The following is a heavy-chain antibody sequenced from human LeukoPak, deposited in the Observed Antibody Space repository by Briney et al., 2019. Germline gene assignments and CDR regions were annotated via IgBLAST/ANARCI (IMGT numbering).Heavy chain of an antibody. D-gene: IGHD6-13*01. J-gene: IGHJ6*03. V-gene: IGHV4-4*07. CDR3: ARDGILAAGTGYYYYYYMDV. CDR1: GGSISSYY. CDR2: IYTSGST. Sequence: SETLSLTCTVSGGSISSYYWSWIRQPAGKGLEWIGRIYTSGSTNYNPSLKSRVTMSVDTSKNQFSLKLSSVTAADTAVYYCARDGILAAGTGYYYYYYMDVWGKGTTVTISS.